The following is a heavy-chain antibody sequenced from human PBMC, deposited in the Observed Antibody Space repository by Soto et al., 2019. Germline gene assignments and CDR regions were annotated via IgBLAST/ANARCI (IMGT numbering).Heavy chain of an antibody. V-gene: IGHV6-1*01. CDR2: TYYRSKWYN. CDR1: GGSVSSNSAA. CDR3: ARSGPGGYIDY. D-gene: IGHD3-22*01. J-gene: IGHJ4*02. Sequence: SQTLSLTGTISGGSVSSNSAALNWIIQPPSRGLEWLGSTYYRSKWYNHYAVSVKSRITVNPDTSKNQFSLQLNSVTPEDTAVYYCARSGPGGYIDYWGQGTLVTVSS.